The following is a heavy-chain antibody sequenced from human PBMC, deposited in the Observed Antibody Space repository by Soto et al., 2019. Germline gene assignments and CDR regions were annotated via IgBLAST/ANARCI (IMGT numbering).Heavy chain of an antibody. CDR1: GYTFTKYA. V-gene: IGHV1-3*04. CDR2: INTGNGNT. Sequence: QVQLVQSEAEVKKPGASVKVSCKASGYTFTKYAMHWVRQAPGQRLEWMGWINTGNGNTRFSQKFQVRVTITRDTSASTAYMELSSLTSEDTAVYYCSRDEDYWGQGTLVTVSS. CDR3: SRDEDY. J-gene: IGHJ4*02.